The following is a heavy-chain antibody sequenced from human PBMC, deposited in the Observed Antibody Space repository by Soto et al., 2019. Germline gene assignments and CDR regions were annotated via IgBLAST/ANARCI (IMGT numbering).Heavy chain of an antibody. CDR1: GGTFSSYA. V-gene: IGHV1-69*13. J-gene: IGHJ4*02. Sequence: SVKVSCKASGGTFSSYAISWVRQAPGQGLEWMGGIIPISGTANYAQKFQGRVTITADESTSTAYMELSSLRSEDTAVYYCAIGYCSSTSCYEALAYYFDYWGQGTLVTVSS. D-gene: IGHD2-2*01. CDR2: IIPISGTA. CDR3: AIGYCSSTSCYEALAYYFDY.